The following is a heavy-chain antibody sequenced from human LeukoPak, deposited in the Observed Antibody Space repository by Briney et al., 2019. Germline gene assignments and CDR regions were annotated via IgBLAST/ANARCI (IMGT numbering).Heavy chain of an antibody. V-gene: IGHV3-23*01. CDR2: ISASGGST. CDR1: GFTFSRYV. D-gene: IGHD2-21*01. J-gene: IGHJ4*02. Sequence: GGSLRLSCAASGFTFSRYVMNWVRQAPGKGLEWVSGISASGGSTYYADSVKGRFTISRDHSKNTVYLQMNSLRAEDTALYYCAKAQGSLFARGGFDYWGQGTLVTVSS. CDR3: AKAQGSLFARGGFDY.